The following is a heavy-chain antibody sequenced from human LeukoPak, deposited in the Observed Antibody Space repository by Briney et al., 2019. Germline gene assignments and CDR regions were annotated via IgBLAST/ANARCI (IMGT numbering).Heavy chain of an antibody. D-gene: IGHD3-22*01. CDR1: GGSISSYY. V-gene: IGHV4-59*01. CDR2: IYYSGST. Sequence: PSETLSLTCTVSGGSISSYYWSWIRQPPGKGLEWIGYIYYSGSTNYNPSLKSRVTISADTSKNQFSLKLSSVTAADTAVYYCARGPFNYDSSGYYYWGQGTLVTVSS. J-gene: IGHJ4*02. CDR3: ARGPFNYDSSGYYY.